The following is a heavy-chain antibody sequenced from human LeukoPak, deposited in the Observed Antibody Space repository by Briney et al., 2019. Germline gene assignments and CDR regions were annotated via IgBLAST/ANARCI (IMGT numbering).Heavy chain of an antibody. CDR1: GGSISSYY. J-gene: IGHJ1*01. V-gene: IGHV4-59*01. CDR2: IYYSGST. D-gene: IGHD3-22*01. CDR3: ASLGIGSSGYEYSQH. Sequence: SETLSLTCTVSGGSISSYYWSWIRQPPGKGLEWIGYIYYSGSTNYNPSLKSRVTISVDTSKNQFSLKLSSVTAADTAVYYCASLGIGSSGYEYSQHWGQGTLVTVSS.